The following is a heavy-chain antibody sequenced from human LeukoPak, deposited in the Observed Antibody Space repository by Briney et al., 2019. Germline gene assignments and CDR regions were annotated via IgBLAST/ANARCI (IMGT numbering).Heavy chain of an antibody. CDR2: INSDGSST. CDR3: ARDRWELLFDY. J-gene: IGHJ4*02. D-gene: IGHD1-26*01. CDR1: GFTFSSYW. V-gene: IGHV3-74*01. Sequence: GGSLRLSCAAPGFTFSSYWMHWVRQAPGKGLVWVSRINSDGSSTSYADSVKGRFTISRDNAKNTLYLQMNSLRAEDTAVYHCARDRWELLFDYWGQGTLVTVSS.